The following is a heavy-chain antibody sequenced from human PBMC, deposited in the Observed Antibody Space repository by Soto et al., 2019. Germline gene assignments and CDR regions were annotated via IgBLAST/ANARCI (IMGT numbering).Heavy chain of an antibody. D-gene: IGHD2-2*01. CDR2: IYYSGST. CDR1: GGSISGYY. Sequence: QVQLQESGPGLVKPSETLSLTCTVSGGSISGYYWSWIRQPPGKGLEWIGYIYYSGSTNYNPSLKSRVTMSVDTSKNQFSLKLSSVTAADTAVYYCARIYCSSTRCSSHFDYWGQGTLVTVSS. CDR3: ARIYCSSTRCSSHFDY. J-gene: IGHJ4*02. V-gene: IGHV4-59*08.